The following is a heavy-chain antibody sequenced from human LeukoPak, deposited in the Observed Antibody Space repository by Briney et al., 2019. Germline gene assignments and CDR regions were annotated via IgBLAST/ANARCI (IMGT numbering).Heavy chain of an antibody. Sequence: GESLKISCKGSGYSFTSYWISWVRQMPGKGLEWMGRIDPSDSYTNYSPSFQGHVTISADKSISTAYLQWSSLNASDTAMYYCARQPPAVAGSSWWFDPWGQGTLVTVSS. J-gene: IGHJ5*02. CDR2: IDPSDSYT. D-gene: IGHD6-19*01. V-gene: IGHV5-10-1*01. CDR1: GYSFTSYW. CDR3: ARQPPAVAGSSWWFDP.